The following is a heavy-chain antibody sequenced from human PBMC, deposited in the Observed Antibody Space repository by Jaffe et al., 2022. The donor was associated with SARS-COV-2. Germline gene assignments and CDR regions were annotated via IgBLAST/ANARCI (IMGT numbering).Heavy chain of an antibody. Sequence: QGYLVQSGAEMKKPGASVKVSCKASGYTFIDYYIHWVRQAPGQGLEWLAIINPSGGGTNFAHKFRGRVTITRDTSTSTVYMELSGLRSEDTAVYYCARERYSTNSGFDFWGQGTLLTVSS. CDR1: GYTFIDYY. J-gene: IGHJ4*02. CDR3: ARERYSTNSGFDF. D-gene: IGHD2-8*01. CDR2: INPSGGGT. V-gene: IGHV1-46*01.